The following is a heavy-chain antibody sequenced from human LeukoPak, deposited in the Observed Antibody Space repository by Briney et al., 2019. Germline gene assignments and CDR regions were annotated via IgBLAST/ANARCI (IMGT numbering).Heavy chain of an antibody. CDR1: GGSISSSSYY. J-gene: IGHJ4*02. CDR3: ARVHCSSTSCYNYFDY. Sequence: SETLSLTCTVSGGSISSSSYYWGWIRQPPGKGLEWIGSIYYSGSTYYNPSLKSRVTISVDTSKNQFSLKLSSVTAADTAVYYCARVHCSSTSCYNYFDYWGQGTLVTVSS. V-gene: IGHV4-39*07. D-gene: IGHD2-2*01. CDR2: IYYSGST.